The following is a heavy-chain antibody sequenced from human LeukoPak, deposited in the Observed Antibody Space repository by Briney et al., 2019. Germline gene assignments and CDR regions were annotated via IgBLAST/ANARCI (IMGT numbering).Heavy chain of an antibody. J-gene: IGHJ3*02. CDR2: IYYSGST. D-gene: IGHD6-6*01. CDR3: GGRAARPGDAFDI. Sequence: SETLSLTCTVSGGSISSYYWSWIRQPPGKGLEWIGYIYYSGSTNYNPSLKSRVTISVDTSKNQFSLKLSSVTAADTAVYNCGGRAARPGDAFDIWGQGTMVTVSS. V-gene: IGHV4-59*01. CDR1: GGSISSYY.